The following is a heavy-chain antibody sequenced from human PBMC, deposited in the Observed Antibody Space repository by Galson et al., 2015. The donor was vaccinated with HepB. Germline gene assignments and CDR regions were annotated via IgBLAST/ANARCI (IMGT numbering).Heavy chain of an antibody. D-gene: IGHD1-7*01. CDR2: ISWNSGSI. J-gene: IGHJ5*02. Sequence: SLRLSCAASGFTFDDYAMHWVRQAPGKGLEWVSGISWNSGSIGYADSVKGRFTISRDNAKNSLYLQMNSLRAEDTALYYCAKEHQITGTTGGLHGWFDPWGQGTLVTVSS. CDR1: GFTFDDYA. V-gene: IGHV3-9*01. CDR3: AKEHQITGTTGGLHGWFDP.